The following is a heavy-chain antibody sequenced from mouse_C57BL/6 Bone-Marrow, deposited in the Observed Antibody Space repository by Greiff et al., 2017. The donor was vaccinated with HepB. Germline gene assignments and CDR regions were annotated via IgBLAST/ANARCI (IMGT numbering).Heavy chain of an antibody. CDR3: ARPGITTTGLYFDY. CDR2: IYPSDSET. CDR1: GYTFTSYW. D-gene: IGHD2-4*01. V-gene: IGHV1-61*01. J-gene: IGHJ2*01. Sequence: VQLQQPGAELVRPGSSVKLSCKASGYTFTSYWMDWVKQRPGQGLEWIGNIYPSDSETHYNQKFKDKATLTVDKSSSTAYMQLSSLTSEDSAVYYCARPGITTTGLYFDYWGQGTTLTVSS.